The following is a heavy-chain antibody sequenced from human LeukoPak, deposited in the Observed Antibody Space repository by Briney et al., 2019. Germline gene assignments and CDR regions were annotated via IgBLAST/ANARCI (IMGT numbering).Heavy chain of an antibody. CDR3: ARDSIAEAGIDY. D-gene: IGHD6-13*01. Sequence: PGRSLRLSCAASGFTFSSYGMHWVRQAPGKGLEWVAVIWYDGSNKYYADSVKGRFTISKDNSKNTLYMQMNSLGAEDTAVYYCARDSIAEAGIDYWGQGTLVTVSS. V-gene: IGHV3-33*01. J-gene: IGHJ4*02. CDR2: IWYDGSNK. CDR1: GFTFSSYG.